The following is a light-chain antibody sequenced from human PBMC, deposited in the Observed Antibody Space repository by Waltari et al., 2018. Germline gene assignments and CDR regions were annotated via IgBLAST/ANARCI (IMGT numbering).Light chain of an antibody. V-gene: IGKV2-28*01. Sequence: DIVMTQSPLSLSVTPGEPASISCRSSQSLLHSNGYNYLDWYLQKPGQSPQLLIYLGSNRASGVPDRFSGSGSGTDFTLEISRVEAEDVGLYYCMQALQTPYAFCQGTKLEIK. CDR3: MQALQTPYA. CDR1: QSLLHSNGYNY. J-gene: IGKJ2*01. CDR2: LGS.